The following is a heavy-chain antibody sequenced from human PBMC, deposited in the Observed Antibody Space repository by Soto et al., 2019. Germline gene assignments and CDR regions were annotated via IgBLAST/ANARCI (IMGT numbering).Heavy chain of an antibody. CDR3: ARNVLRGYCSSSSCPFDP. CDR2: ISTGGGST. CDR1: GFTFSGSA. Sequence: HPGGSLRLSCAASGFTFSGSAMSWVRQAPGKGLEWVSGISTGGGSTDYADSVKGRFTISRDNSKNTLYLQMSSLRAEDTAVYYCARNVLRGYCSSSSCPFDPWGQGTLVTVSS. J-gene: IGHJ5*02. V-gene: IGHV3-23*01. D-gene: IGHD2-2*01.